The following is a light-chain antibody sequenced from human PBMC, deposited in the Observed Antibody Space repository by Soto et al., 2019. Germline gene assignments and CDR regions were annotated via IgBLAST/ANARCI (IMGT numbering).Light chain of an antibody. Sequence: QYALTQPASVSGSPGQSITISCTGTSSDIGGYNSVSWYQQHPGKAPKLMIYEVSNRPSGVSNRFSGSKSGNTASLTISGLQAEDEGDYYCCSYTSITTLVFGGGTKLTVL. V-gene: IGLV2-14*01. CDR3: CSYTSITTLV. CDR1: SSDIGGYNS. CDR2: EVS. J-gene: IGLJ2*01.